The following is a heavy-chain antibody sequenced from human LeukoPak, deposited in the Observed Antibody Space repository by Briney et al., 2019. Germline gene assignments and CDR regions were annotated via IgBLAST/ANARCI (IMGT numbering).Heavy chain of an antibody. CDR1: GFTFSSYS. CDR3: AKDDRDYSGWLIPLDY. V-gene: IGHV3-21*04. D-gene: IGHD6-19*01. Sequence: GGSLRLSCAASGFTFSSYSMNWVRQAPGKGLEWVSSISSSSSYIYYADSVKGRFTISRDNSKNTLYLQMKILRAEDTAVYYCAKDDRDYSGWLIPLDYWGQGTLVTVSS. J-gene: IGHJ4*02. CDR2: ISSSSSYI.